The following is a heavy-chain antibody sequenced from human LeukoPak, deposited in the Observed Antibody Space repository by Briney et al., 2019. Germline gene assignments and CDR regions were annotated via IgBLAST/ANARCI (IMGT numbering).Heavy chain of an antibody. D-gene: IGHD2-2*01. J-gene: IGHJ4*02. CDR2: ISGSGGST. CDR3: AKGHVVVVPAAS. CDR1: GFTFSSYA. Sequence: GRSLRLSCAASGFTFSSYAMSWVRQAPGKGLEWVSCISGSGGSTYYADSVKGRFTISRDNSKNTLYMQMNSLKAVDTAVYYCAKGHVVVVPAASWGQGTLVTVSS. V-gene: IGHV3-23*01.